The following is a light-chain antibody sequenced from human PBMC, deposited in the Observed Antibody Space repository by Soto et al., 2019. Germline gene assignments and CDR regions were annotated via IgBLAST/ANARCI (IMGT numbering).Light chain of an antibody. CDR2: RVS. J-gene: IGKJ1*01. CDR1: QSLVNSDGNTY. CDR3: MQIAHFPRT. V-gene: IGKV2-24*01. Sequence: DVVLTQTPLSSPATLGQPASISCKSSQSLVNSDGNTYMSWLQQRPGQPPRLLIYRVSNRFSGVPDRFSGSGAGTDFTLRISRVEAEDVGVYYCMQIAHFPRTFGQGTKVEIK.